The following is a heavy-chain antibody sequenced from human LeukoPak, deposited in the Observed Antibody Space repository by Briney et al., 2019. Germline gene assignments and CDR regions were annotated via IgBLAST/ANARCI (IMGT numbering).Heavy chain of an antibody. D-gene: IGHD6-6*01. J-gene: IGHJ3*01. CDR3: ARSSYSSPSSV. CDR1: GFTFSGFW. CDR2: INSDGSEG. V-gene: IGHV3-7*03. Sequence: PGGSLRLSCVVSGFTFSGFWMSWSRQAPGKGLEWVASINSDGSEGYYADVVKGRFTISRDNAKNSLYLQINSLRAEDTAVYYCARSSYSSPSSVWGQGTMVTVSS.